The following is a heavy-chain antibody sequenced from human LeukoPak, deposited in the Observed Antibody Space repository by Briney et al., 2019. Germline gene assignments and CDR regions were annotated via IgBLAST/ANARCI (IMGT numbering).Heavy chain of an antibody. CDR2: IGGSGNST. V-gene: IGHV3-23*01. J-gene: IGHJ6*02. CDR1: GFTFSSYA. D-gene: IGHD4-23*01. CDR3: AKGLVQTPQYGMDV. Sequence: GGSLRLSCAASGFTFSSYAVNWVRQAPGKGLEWVSAIGGSGNSTYYADSVKGRFTISRDKSKNTLYLQMNSLRAEDTAVYYCAKGLVQTPQYGMDVWGQGTTVTVSS.